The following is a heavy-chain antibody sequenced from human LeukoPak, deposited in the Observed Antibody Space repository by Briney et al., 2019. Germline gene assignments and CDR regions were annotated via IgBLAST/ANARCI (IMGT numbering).Heavy chain of an antibody. J-gene: IGHJ6*02. D-gene: IGHD6-6*01. Sequence: GGSLRLSCAASGFTFSSYAMHWVRQAPGKGLEWVAVTSYDGSNKYYADSVKGRFTISRDNSESTLSLQMNSLRAEDTAVYYCAKEYSGSRDYFYGMDVWGQGTTVTVSS. CDR2: TSYDGSNK. CDR1: GFTFSSYA. V-gene: IGHV3-30-3*02. CDR3: AKEYSGSRDYFYGMDV.